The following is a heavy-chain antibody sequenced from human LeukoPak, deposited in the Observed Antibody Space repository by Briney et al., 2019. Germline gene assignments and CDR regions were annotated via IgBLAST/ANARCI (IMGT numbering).Heavy chain of an antibody. CDR2: IYYSGNT. D-gene: IGHD3-22*01. V-gene: IGHV4-39*01. CDR3: ARGVDGSGHPFDC. CDR1: GGSISSSSYY. Sequence: SETLSLTCTVSGGSISSSSYYWGWIRQPPGKGLEWIGSIYYSGNTYYNPSLKSRVTISVDTSKNQFSLKVTSVTAADTAVYYCARGVDGSGHPFDCWGQGTLVTVSS. J-gene: IGHJ4*02.